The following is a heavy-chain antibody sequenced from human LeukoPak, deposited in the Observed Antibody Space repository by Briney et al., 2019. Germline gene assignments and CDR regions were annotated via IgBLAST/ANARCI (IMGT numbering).Heavy chain of an antibody. J-gene: IGHJ5*02. CDR2: ILSGGPA. CDR3: VRHLYQAAACFDP. Sequence: PETLSLTRTVTGGSLSSADHYWSWPRHPPGKGLEWMACILSGGPAFYSPPLKSRPTISADTPRNHFSLTLSSVTPTYRPLYFFVRHLYQAAACFDPWGQGSLVTVSS. CDR1: GGSLSSADHY. V-gene: IGHV4-39*01. D-gene: IGHD3-16*01.